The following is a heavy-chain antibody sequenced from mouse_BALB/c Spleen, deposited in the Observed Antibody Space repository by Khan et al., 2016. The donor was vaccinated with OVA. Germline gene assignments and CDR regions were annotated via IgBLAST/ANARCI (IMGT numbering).Heavy chain of an antibody. V-gene: IGHV1-7*01. J-gene: IGHJ2*01. Sequence: QVQLMQSGAELAKPGASVKMSCKASGYTFSTYWIHWVKQRPGKGLEWIGYINPCSGYPYYTQRFNDKATLSADNSSSTAYMQLSSLTSEDSAVYYGARDRIDYGGQGTTLTVSS. CDR3: ARDRIDY. CDR1: GYTFSTYW. CDR2: INPCSGYP.